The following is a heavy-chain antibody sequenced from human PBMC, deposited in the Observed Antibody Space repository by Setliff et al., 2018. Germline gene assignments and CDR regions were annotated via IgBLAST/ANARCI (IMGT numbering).Heavy chain of an antibody. CDR1: GVSIRSYY. Sequence: SETLSLTCTVSGVSIRSYYWSWIRQPPGKGLEWIGYIFYSGSSNYNPSLQSRVSISVDTTKNQLSLKLDSLTAADTAVYFCARLPRTVTHFDYWGQGALVTVSS. V-gene: IGHV4-59*01. CDR3: ARLPRTVTHFDY. J-gene: IGHJ4*02. CDR2: IFYSGSS. D-gene: IGHD4-17*01.